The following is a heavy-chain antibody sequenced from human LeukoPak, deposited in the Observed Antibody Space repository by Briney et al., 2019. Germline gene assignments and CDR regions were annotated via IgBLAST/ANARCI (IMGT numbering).Heavy chain of an antibody. Sequence: GGSLRLSCAASGFTFSSDSMNWVRPAPGRGLEWVSSISSSSYLYYSDSVKGRFPISRDKAKNSLYLQMNSLRAEDTAVYYYARGLVELQWLGPSDYWGQGTLVPVSA. CDR2: ISSSSYL. J-gene: IGHJ4*02. CDR1: GFTFSSDS. V-gene: IGHV3-21*01. CDR3: ARGLVELQWLGPSDY. D-gene: IGHD6-19*01.